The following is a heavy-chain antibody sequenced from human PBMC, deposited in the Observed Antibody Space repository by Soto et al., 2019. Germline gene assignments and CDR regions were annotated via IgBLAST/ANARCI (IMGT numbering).Heavy chain of an antibody. V-gene: IGHV4-4*02. Sequence: QVQLQESGPGLIKPSGTLSLNYAVSGDSISNSRWWTWVRQPPGKGLEWIGDIFHSGDTNYNPSLKSRVFISVDKSQNQFSLKVSSVTSADTAVYYCAYSTGWYRHDVWGQGTLVTVSS. CDR3: AYSTGWYRHDV. J-gene: IGHJ3*01. D-gene: IGHD6-19*01. CDR1: GDSISNSRW. CDR2: IFHSGDT.